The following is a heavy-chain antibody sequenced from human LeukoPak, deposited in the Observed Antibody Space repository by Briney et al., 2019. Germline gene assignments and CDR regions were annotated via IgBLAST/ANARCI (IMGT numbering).Heavy chain of an antibody. CDR2: IIGSAVNT. J-gene: IGHJ4*02. CDR3: AKYTSGTSYRGLDQ. CDR1: GLTVSSYG. Sequence: GGSLGLSCGASGLTVSSYGMSWVRQAPGKGLEWVSTIIGSAVNTYYADSVKGRFTISRDDSKNTVYLQMNSLRTEDTAVYSCAKYTSGTSYRGLDQWGQGTLVTVSS. D-gene: IGHD3-10*01. V-gene: IGHV3-23*01.